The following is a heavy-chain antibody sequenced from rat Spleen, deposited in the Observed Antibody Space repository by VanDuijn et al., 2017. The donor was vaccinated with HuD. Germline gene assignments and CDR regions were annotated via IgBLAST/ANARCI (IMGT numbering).Heavy chain of an antibody. Sequence: EVHLQESGPGLVKPSQSLSLTCSVTGFSITSNYRWNWIRKFPGNKLEWMGYISYSGSTGYNPSLKSRISITRDTSKNQFFLQLNSVTSEDTATYYCARTMYSTDYFYVPFAYWGQGTLVTVSS. CDR2: ISYSGST. J-gene: IGHJ3*01. V-gene: IGHV3-1*01. D-gene: IGHD1-6*01. CDR1: GFSITSNY. CDR3: ARTMYSTDYFYVPFAY.